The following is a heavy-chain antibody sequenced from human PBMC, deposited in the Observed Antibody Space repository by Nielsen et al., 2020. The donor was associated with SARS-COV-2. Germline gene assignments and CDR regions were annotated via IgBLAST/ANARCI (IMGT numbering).Heavy chain of an antibody. CDR1: GFTFSSYG. J-gene: IGHJ4*02. Sequence: GESLKISCAASGFTFSSYGMHWVRQAPGKGLEWVAVIWYDGSNQYYADSVKGRFTISRDNSKNTLYLQMNSLRAEDTAVYYCARDSVRYYDSSGYLFDYWGQGTLVTVSS. D-gene: IGHD3-22*01. V-gene: IGHV3-33*01. CDR2: IWYDGSNQ. CDR3: ARDSVRYYDSSGYLFDY.